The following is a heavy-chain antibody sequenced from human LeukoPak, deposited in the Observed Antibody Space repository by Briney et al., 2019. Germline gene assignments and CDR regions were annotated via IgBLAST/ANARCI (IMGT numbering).Heavy chain of an antibody. V-gene: IGHV4-4*07. CDR2: IYTSGST. D-gene: IGHD2-2*01. J-gene: IGHJ6*04. CDR3: ASARTTAFMVV. Sequence: NPSETLSLTCTVSGGSISSYYWSWIRQPAGKGLEWIGRIYTSGSTNYNPSLKSRVSMSVDTSKNQFSLKLSSVTAADTAVYYCASARTTAFMVVWGKRTTVTVSS. CDR1: GGSISSYY.